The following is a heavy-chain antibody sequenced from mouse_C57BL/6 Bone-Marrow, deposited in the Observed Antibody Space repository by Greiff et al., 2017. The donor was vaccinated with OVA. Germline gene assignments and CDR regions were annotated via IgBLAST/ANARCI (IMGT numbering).Heavy chain of an antibody. Sequence: QVQLQQPGAELVKPGASVKLSCKASGYTFTSYWMQWVKQRPGQGLEWIGEIDPSDSYTNYNQKFKGKATLTVDTSSSTAYMQLSSLTSEYSAVYYCARRAYDVYAMDYWGQGTSVTVSS. CDR1: GYTFTSYW. V-gene: IGHV1-50*01. J-gene: IGHJ4*01. CDR3: ARRAYDVYAMDY. D-gene: IGHD2-12*01. CDR2: IDPSDSYT.